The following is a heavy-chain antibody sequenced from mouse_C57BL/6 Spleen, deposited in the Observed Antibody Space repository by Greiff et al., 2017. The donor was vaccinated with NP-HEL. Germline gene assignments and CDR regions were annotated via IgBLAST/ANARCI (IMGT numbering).Heavy chain of an antibody. Sequence: EVKLLESGGGLVQPGGSLSLSCAASGFTFTDYYMSWVRQPPGKALEWLGFIRNKANGYTTEYSASVKGRFTISRDNSQSSLYLQMNALRAEDSATYYCASPEGYWGQGTLVTVSA. CDR2: IRNKANGYTT. CDR1: GFTFTDYY. V-gene: IGHV7-3*01. CDR3: ASPEGY. J-gene: IGHJ3*02.